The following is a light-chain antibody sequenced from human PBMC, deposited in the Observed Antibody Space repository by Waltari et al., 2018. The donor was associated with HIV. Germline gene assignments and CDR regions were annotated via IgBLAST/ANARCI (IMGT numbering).Light chain of an antibody. Sequence: EILLTQSPAPRSVSPGDSATLSCRASQSFNSNLPWYQQKPGQTPRLLSYGTSTRATDIPARFSGSGSGTEFTLTISSLQSEDFAVYYCHHYNNWRETFGQGTKVEIK. J-gene: IGKJ1*01. CDR2: GTS. CDR3: HHYNNWRET. V-gene: IGKV3-15*01. CDR1: QSFNSN.